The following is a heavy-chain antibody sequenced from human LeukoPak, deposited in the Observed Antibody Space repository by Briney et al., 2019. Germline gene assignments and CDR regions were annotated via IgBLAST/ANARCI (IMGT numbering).Heavy chain of an antibody. CDR2: INQDGSEK. J-gene: IGHJ4*02. CDR1: GFTFSTYY. CDR3: ARTRVSGGTFYHPFDY. V-gene: IGHV3-7*01. D-gene: IGHD2-15*01. Sequence: GGSLRLSCAASGFTFSTYYMTWVRQAPGKGLEWVANINQDGSEKYYVDSVKGRFTISRDNAKNSLSLQMNSLRAEDTAVYSCARTRVSGGTFYHPFDYWGQGTLVTVSS.